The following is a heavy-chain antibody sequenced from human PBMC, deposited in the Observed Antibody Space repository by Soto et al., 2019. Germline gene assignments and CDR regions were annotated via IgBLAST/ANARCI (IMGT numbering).Heavy chain of an antibody. CDR3: ARPPLPGYSIHFNS. V-gene: IGHV5-51*01. D-gene: IGHD2-15*01. CDR2: VYPRYADI. Sequence: GETPKISCKASRYTCIDYWIGCGRGMPGKGQERMWIVYPRYADIRYSPSFQGQVTISADRSTGTAFLQWRSLKASDTALYYCARPPLPGYSIHFNSWGQGTLVTVSS. J-gene: IGHJ4*02. CDR1: RYTCIDYW.